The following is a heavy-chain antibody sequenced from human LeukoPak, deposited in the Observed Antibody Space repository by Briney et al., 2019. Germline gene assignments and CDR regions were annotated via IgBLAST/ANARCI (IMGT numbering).Heavy chain of an antibody. V-gene: IGHV3-30*04. CDR1: GFTFSSYA. CDR3: AREMATPALDY. CDR2: ISYDGSNK. J-gene: IGHJ4*02. Sequence: GGSLRLSCAASGFTFSSYAMHWVRQAPGKGLEWVAVISYDGSNKYYADSVKGRFTITRDNSKNTLYLQMNSLRAEDTAVYYCAREMATPALDYWGQGTLVTVSS. D-gene: IGHD5-24*01.